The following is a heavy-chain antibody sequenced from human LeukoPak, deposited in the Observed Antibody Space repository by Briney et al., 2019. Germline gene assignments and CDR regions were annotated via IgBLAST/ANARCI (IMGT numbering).Heavy chain of an antibody. J-gene: IGHJ4*02. CDR2: INPETGGT. CDR1: GYSFTDYY. D-gene: IGHD6-13*01. V-gene: IGHV1-2*02. Sequence: EASVKVSCKASGYSFTDYYMHWVRQAPGQGLEWMGSINPETGGTNYARKFQGRVTMTTDTTISTAYMQLSRLRSDDTAVYYCASGLNSRSSSCWGQGTRVTVSS. CDR3: ASGLNSRSSSC.